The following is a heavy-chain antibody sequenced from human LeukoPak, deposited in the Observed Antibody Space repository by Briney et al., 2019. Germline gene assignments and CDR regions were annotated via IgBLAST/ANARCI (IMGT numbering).Heavy chain of an antibody. CDR3: ARDRGYDILTGYVPNYGMDV. Sequence: SETLSLTCTVSGGSISSYYWSWIRQPPGKGLEWIGYIYYRGSTNYNPSLKSRVTISVDTSKNQFSLKLSSVTAADTAVYYCARDRGYDILTGYVPNYGMDVWGQGTTVTVSS. V-gene: IGHV4-59*01. CDR2: IYYRGST. CDR1: GGSISSYY. D-gene: IGHD3-9*01. J-gene: IGHJ6*02.